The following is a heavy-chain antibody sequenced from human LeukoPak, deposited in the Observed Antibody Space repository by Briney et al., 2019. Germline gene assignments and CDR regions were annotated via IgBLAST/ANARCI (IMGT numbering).Heavy chain of an antibody. CDR1: GFTFSSYA. D-gene: IGHD4/OR15-4a*01. V-gene: IGHV3-23*01. J-gene: IGHJ4*02. Sequence: GGSLRPSWAASGFTFSSYAISWVRQAQGEWLEWVSVISGSVSNTYYAGSGKGRLTIATDNSKNTQFMQMNSLRADDTAVYYCAQLDYLGFWGQGTLVTVSS. CDR3: AQLDYLGF. CDR2: ISGSVSNT.